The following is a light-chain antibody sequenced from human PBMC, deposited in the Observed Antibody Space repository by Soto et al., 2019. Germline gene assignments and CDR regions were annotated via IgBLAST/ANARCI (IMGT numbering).Light chain of an antibody. V-gene: IGKV3D-20*02. CDR1: QSVSSSY. J-gene: IGKJ4*01. CDR2: DAS. Sequence: IVLTQSPGTRSLSPGEIGSACVRASQSVSSSYLAWYQQKPGQAPRLLIYDASTRATGIPARFSGSGSGTDFTLTITSLEPEDFAVYYCQQRRNWPPTFGEGTKVDI. CDR3: QQRRNWPPT.